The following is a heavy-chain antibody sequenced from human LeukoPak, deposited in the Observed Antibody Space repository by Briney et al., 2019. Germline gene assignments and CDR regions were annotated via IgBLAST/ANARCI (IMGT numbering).Heavy chain of an antibody. D-gene: IGHD2/OR15-2a*01. Sequence: QLGGSLRLSCAASGFTLSSYSMNWVRQAPGKGLEWASGITANTRGSITYYADSGKGRFTISRDSSKDTLYLQMNSLRAEDTAVYFCARGGYFSFDYWGQGTLVTVSS. CDR2: ITANTRGSIT. J-gene: IGHJ4*02. CDR3: ARGGYFSFDY. V-gene: IGHV3-48*01. CDR1: GFTLSSYS.